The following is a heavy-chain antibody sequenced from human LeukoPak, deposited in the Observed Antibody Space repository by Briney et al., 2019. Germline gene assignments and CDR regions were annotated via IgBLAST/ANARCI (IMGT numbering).Heavy chain of an antibody. Sequence: GGSLRLSCAASGFTVSSNYMSWVRQAPGKGLEWVSVIYSGGSTYYADSVKGRFTISRDNSKNTLYLQMNSLRAEDTAVYYCARGYPGIAEAGLGLDYWGQGTLVTVSS. CDR1: GFTVSSNY. V-gene: IGHV3-53*01. J-gene: IGHJ4*02. CDR2: IYSGGST. CDR3: ARGYPGIAEAGLGLDY. D-gene: IGHD6-19*01.